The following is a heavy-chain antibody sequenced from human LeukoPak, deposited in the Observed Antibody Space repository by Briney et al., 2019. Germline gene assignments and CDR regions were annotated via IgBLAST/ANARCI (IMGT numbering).Heavy chain of an antibody. V-gene: IGHV3-23*01. CDR1: GFTFSSCA. CDR3: AKDYYDSIRYLGGGAFDI. CDR2: ISGMGGNT. J-gene: IGHJ3*02. D-gene: IGHD3-22*01. Sequence: GGSLTLSCAASGFTFSSCAMSWVRQAPGKGLEWVAGISGMGGNTYYADSVKGRFTISRDNSKNTLYLQINSLRADDTAVYYCAKDYYDSIRYLGGGAFDIWGQGTMVTVSS.